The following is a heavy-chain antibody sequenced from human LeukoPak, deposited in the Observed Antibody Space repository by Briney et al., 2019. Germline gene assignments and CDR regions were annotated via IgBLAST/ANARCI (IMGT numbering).Heavy chain of an antibody. V-gene: IGHV1-69*15. J-gene: IGHJ4*02. D-gene: IGHD3/OR15-3a*01. Sequence: EASVKVSCKASGGTLNNYGISWLRQAPGQGLERMGRIIPIFGPALYAPQFKGRVTITADPSTSTAYVEVTSLISEDTAVYFCATDPHSDFWTGYYWDSWGQGTLVTVSS. CDR1: GGTLNNYG. CDR3: ATDPHSDFWTGYYWDS. CDR2: IIPIFGPA.